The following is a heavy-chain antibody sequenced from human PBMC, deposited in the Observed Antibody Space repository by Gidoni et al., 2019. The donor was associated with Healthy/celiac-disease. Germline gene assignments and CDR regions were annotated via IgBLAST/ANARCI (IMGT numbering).Heavy chain of an antibody. J-gene: IGHJ4*02. CDR1: GFPFSNAW. CDR3: TTDRPEYYDFWSGYSHDY. V-gene: IGHV3-15*01. CDR2: IKSKTDGGTT. D-gene: IGHD3-3*01. Sequence: EVQLVESGGGLVKPGGSLRLSCAASGFPFSNAWMSWVRQAPGKGLEWVGRIKSKTDGGTTDDAAPVKGRFTISRDDSKNTLYLQMNSLKTEDTAVYYCTTDRPEYYDFWSGYSHDYWGQGTLVTVSS.